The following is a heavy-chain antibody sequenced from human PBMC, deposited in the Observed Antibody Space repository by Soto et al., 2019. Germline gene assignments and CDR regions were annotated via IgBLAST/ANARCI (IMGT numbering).Heavy chain of an antibody. CDR3: AKDLYYFFWRRSLRYYGMHV. CDR1: GVTFSSYA. J-gene: IGHJ6*02. CDR2: ISGSCGST. Sequence: PLEALRLSCAASGVTFSSYAMIWGRLAPEKGLEWVSAISGSCGSTYYADSVKGRFTISRDNSKNTLYLQMNSLRAEDTAVYYCAKDLYYFFWRRSLRYYGMHVSGQGPTLIV. V-gene: IGHV3-23*01. D-gene: IGHD3-3*01.